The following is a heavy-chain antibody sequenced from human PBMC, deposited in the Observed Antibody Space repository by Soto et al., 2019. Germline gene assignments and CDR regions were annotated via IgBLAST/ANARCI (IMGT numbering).Heavy chain of an antibody. CDR2: IYYSGST. D-gene: IGHD4-4*01. V-gene: IGHV4-30-4*01. J-gene: IGHJ5*02. CDR1: GGSISSGDYY. Sequence: QVQLQESGPGLVKPSQTLSLTCTVSGGSISSGDYYWSWIRQPPGKGLEWIGYIYYSGSTYYNPSLRSRVTMSVDKSKNQFSLKLSSVTAADTAVYYCARGVYSNYFYWFDPWGQGTLVTVSS. CDR3: ARGVYSNYFYWFDP.